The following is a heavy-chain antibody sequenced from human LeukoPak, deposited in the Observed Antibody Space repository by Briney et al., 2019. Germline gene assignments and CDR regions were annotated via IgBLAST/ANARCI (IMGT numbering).Heavy chain of an antibody. CDR1: GFTFSSYG. J-gene: IGHJ3*02. CDR2: IRYDGSNK. V-gene: IGHV3-30*02. D-gene: IGHD3-22*01. Sequence: PGGSLRLSCAASGFTFSSYGMHWVRQAPGKGLEWVAFIRYDGSNKYYADSVKGRFTISRDNSKNTLYLQMTSLRAEDTAVYYCAKDTRTYYYDSSGYGDAFDIWGQGTMVTVSS. CDR3: AKDTRTYYYDSSGYGDAFDI.